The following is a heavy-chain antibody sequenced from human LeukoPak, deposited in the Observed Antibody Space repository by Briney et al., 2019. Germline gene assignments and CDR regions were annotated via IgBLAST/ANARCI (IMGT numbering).Heavy chain of an antibody. J-gene: IGHJ3*02. Sequence: APQTLSLTCTVSGGSISSGSYYWSWIRQPAGKGLEWIGRIYTSGSTNYNPSLKSRVTISVDTSKNQFSLKLSSVTAADTAVYYCANSLAYCGGDCYLNAFDIWGQGTMVTVSS. CDR2: IYTSGST. CDR3: ANSLAYCGGDCYLNAFDI. D-gene: IGHD2-21*01. CDR1: GGSISSGSYY. V-gene: IGHV4-61*02.